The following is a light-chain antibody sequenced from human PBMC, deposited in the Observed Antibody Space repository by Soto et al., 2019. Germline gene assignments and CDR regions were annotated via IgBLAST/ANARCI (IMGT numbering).Light chain of an antibody. CDR1: SSDVGGYNY. J-gene: IGLJ2*01. CDR3: SSYTSSSTVV. CDR2: DVS. V-gene: IGLV2-14*01. Sequence: QSVLTQPASVSGSPGQSITISCTGTSSDVGGYNYVSWYQQHPGKAPKLMIYDVSNRPSGVSNRFSGSKSGNMASLTISGLQAEDEADYYCSSYTSSSTVVFGGGTKVTVL.